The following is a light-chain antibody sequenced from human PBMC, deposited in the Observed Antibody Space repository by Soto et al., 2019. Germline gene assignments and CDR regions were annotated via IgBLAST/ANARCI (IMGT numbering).Light chain of an antibody. CDR3: SSYTSSSTTPYV. CDR1: SSDLGAYNY. CDR2: EVI. J-gene: IGLJ1*01. V-gene: IGLV2-14*01. Sequence: SALTQPASVSGSPGQSITISCTGTSSDLGAYNYVSWYRQHPGKAPKLMIYEVINRPSGVSNRFSGSKSGNTASLTISGLQAEDEADYYCSSYTSSSTTPYVFGTGTKLTVL.